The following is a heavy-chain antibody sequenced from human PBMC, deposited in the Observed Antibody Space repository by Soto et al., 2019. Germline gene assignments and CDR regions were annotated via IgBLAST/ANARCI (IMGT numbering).Heavy chain of an antibody. V-gene: IGHV4-31*03. CDR3: ARKDSGYADYMDV. CDR2: IYYSGST. Sequence: QVQLQESVPGLVKPSQTLSLTCTVSGGSISSGGYYLSWIRQHPGKGLEWIGYIYYSGSTYYNPSLKSRVTMSVDTSENQFSLRLSSVTAADTAVYYCARKDSGYADYMDVWGKGTTVTVSS. D-gene: IGHD5-12*01. CDR1: GGSISSGGYY. J-gene: IGHJ6*03.